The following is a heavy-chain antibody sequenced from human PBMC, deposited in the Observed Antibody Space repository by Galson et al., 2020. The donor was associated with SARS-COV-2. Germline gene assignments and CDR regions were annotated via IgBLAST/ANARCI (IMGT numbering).Heavy chain of an antibody. D-gene: IGHD4-4*01. J-gene: IGHJ4*02. CDR1: GYSFSNFG. CDR3: ARQDYSNYADF. CDR2: SGVFSGRI. Sequence: ASVKVSCKASGYSFSNFGISWVRQAPGQGLEWVGWSGVFSGRIHLSQKVQDRVIMTTDTSTSTAYMELRSLRADDTAVYYCARQDYSNYADFCGPGTLITGSS. V-gene: IGHV1-18*01.